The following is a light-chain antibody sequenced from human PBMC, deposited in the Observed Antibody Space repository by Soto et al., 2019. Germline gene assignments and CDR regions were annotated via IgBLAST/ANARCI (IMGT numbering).Light chain of an antibody. CDR1: QSVGRY. V-gene: IGKV3-20*01. CDR2: DAS. Sequence: EVVLTQSPATLCLSPGERATLSCRASQSVGRYLGWYQQKPGQAPRLLIRDASNRAIGIPARFSGSESGTDFTLTISRLEPEDCAVYFCQRYGSSPLITFGQGTRLEIK. J-gene: IGKJ5*01. CDR3: QRYGSSPLIT.